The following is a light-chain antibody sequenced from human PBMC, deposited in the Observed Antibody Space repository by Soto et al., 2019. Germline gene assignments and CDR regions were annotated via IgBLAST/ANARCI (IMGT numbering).Light chain of an antibody. Sequence: DFPMTQYPSSLSASVGDRVTITCRATQAISHYLAWYQQKPEKVPKLLIYAAFTLQSGVPSRFSGSGSGTEFTLTISSLQPEDVATYYCQKYNSAPWTFGQGTKVEIK. CDR1: QAISHY. J-gene: IGKJ1*01. V-gene: IGKV1-27*01. CDR3: QKYNSAPWT. CDR2: AAF.